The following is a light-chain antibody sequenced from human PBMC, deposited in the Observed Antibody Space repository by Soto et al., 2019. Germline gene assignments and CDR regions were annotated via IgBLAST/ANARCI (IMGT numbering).Light chain of an antibody. V-gene: IGLV2-8*01. J-gene: IGLJ1*01. CDR1: SSDVGGHKY. Sequence: QSALTQPASVSGSPGQSITISCTGTSSDVGGHKYVSWYQQHPGKAPKLIIYEVTERPSGVPDRFSGSKSGNTASLTVSGLQTEDEADYYCSSYAGSTNFYVFGTGTKVTVL. CDR3: SSYAGSTNFYV. CDR2: EVT.